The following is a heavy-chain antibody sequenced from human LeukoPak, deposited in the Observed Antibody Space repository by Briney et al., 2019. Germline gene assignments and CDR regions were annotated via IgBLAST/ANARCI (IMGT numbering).Heavy chain of an antibody. D-gene: IGHD2-21*01. Sequence: SETLSLTCTVSGGSISSGDYYWSWIRQPPGKGLEWIGYIYYSGSTYYNPSLKSRLTISVDTSKNQFSLKLSSVTAADTAVYYCARRRPIVEGYFDYWGQGTLVTVSS. J-gene: IGHJ4*02. CDR1: GGSISSGDYY. CDR3: ARRRPIVEGYFDY. CDR2: IYYSGST. V-gene: IGHV4-30-4*01.